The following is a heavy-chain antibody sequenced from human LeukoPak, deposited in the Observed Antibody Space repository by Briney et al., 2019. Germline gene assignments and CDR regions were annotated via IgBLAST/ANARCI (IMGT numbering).Heavy chain of an antibody. D-gene: IGHD2-21*01. V-gene: IGHV3-7*04. CDR2: IKQDGSEK. Sequence: PGGSLRLSCAASGFSFRNYWKSWVRQAPGKGLEWVANIKQDGSEKYYVDSVKGRLTISRDNAKNSLYLQMNSLRAEDTAVYYCARSLMRWNYDHWGQGTLVTVSS. J-gene: IGHJ5*02. CDR1: GFSFRNYW. CDR3: ARSLMRWNYDH.